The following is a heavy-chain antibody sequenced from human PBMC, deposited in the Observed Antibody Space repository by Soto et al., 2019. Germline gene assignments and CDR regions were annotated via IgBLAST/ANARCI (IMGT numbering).Heavy chain of an antibody. Sequence: QVQLQESGPGLVKPSQTLSLTCTVSGGSISSGGYYWSWIRQHPGKGLEWIGYIYYSGSTYYNPSRQRRVTISVDTSENQFSLKLSSVTGADTAVYYCARDRAKGGPIDYWGQGTLVTVSS. D-gene: IGHD1-26*01. J-gene: IGHJ4*02. CDR1: GGSISSGGYY. CDR3: ARDRAKGGPIDY. V-gene: IGHV4-31*03. CDR2: IYYSGST.